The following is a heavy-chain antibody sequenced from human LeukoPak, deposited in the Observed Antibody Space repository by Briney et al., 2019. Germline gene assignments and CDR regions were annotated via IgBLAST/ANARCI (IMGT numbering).Heavy chain of an antibody. Sequence: SGTLSLTCTVSGGSISSSYWTWIRQPPGKGLEWIGYIYTSGGTNYNPSLKSRVTISVDTSKSQFSLNLSSVTAADAAVYFCARRRSGGRDFDYWGQGTLVTVSS. D-gene: IGHD2-15*01. CDR3: ARRRSGGRDFDY. V-gene: IGHV4-4*09. CDR1: GGSISSSY. CDR2: IYTSGGT. J-gene: IGHJ4*02.